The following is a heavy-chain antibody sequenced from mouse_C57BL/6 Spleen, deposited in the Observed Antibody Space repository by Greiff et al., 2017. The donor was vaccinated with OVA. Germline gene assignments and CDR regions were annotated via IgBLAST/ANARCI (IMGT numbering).Heavy chain of an antibody. CDR3: ARIYYDYGYYAMDY. CDR1: GYTFTSYW. J-gene: IGHJ4*01. CDR2: IYPGSGST. Sequence: QVQLQQPGAELVKPGASVKMSCKASGYTFTSYWITWVKQRPGQGLEWIGDIYPGSGSTNYNEKFKSKATLTVDTSSSTAYMQLSSLTSEDSAVYYCARIYYDYGYYAMDYWGQGTSVTVSS. D-gene: IGHD2-4*01. V-gene: IGHV1-55*01.